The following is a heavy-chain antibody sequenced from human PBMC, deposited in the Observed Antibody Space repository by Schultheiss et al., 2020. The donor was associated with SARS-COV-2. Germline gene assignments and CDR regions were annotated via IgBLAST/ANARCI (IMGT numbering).Heavy chain of an antibody. D-gene: IGHD4-11*01. CDR3: ARGKGIQYPRKTRFGMDV. CDR1: GGSFSGYY. Sequence: GGSLRLSCAVYGGSFSGYYWSWIRPPGKGLEWVSGISSGSGSQNTYYGDAVKGRFAISRDNSKNTVYLQLNSLRDEDTAVYYCARGKGIQYPRKTRFGMDVWGQGTTVTVSS. V-gene: IGHV3-11*06. J-gene: IGHJ6*02. CDR2: ISSGSGSQNT.